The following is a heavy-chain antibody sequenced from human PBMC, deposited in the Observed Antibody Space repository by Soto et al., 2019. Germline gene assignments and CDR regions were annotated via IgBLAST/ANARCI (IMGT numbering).Heavy chain of an antibody. J-gene: IGHJ3*02. V-gene: IGHV4-61*01. Sequence: QVQLQESGPGLVKPSETLSLTCTVSGGSVSSGSYYWRWIRQPPGKGLEWIGYSYYSGSTSYNPPPNSRVTISVDTSKNQFSLKLSSVTAADTAVYYCARDTVATDAFDIWGQGTMVTVSS. CDR2: SYYSGST. CDR1: GGSVSSGSYY. CDR3: ARDTVATDAFDI. D-gene: IGHD6-19*01.